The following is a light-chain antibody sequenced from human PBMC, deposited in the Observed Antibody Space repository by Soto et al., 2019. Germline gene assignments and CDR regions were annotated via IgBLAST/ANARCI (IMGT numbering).Light chain of an antibody. Sequence: EIVMTQSPAMLSVSPGERAPLSCRASQNVNNRLAWYQQKAGQPPRLLIYGASTRATGIPARFSGSGSGTEFTLTISSLQSEDFAVYYCQHFNSWPILFGQGTKVEI. CDR1: QNVNNR. CDR2: GAS. J-gene: IGKJ1*01. CDR3: QHFNSWPIL. V-gene: IGKV3-15*01.